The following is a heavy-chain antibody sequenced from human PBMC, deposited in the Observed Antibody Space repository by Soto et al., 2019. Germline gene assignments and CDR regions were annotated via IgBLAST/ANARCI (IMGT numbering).Heavy chain of an antibody. D-gene: IGHD3-22*01. V-gene: IGHV3-30*03. Sequence: QVPLVESGGGVVQPGRSLRLSCAASGFTFSSYGMHWVRQAPGKGLEWVAVISYDGSNKYYADSVKGRFTISRDNSKNTLYLQMNSLRAEDTAVYYCATEYYYDSSGYYSIYSGMDVWGQGTTVTVSS. J-gene: IGHJ6*02. CDR2: ISYDGSNK. CDR3: ATEYYYDSSGYYSIYSGMDV. CDR1: GFTFSSYG.